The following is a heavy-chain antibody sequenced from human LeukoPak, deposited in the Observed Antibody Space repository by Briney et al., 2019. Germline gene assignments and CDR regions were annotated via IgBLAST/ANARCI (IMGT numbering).Heavy chain of an antibody. V-gene: IGHV3-23*01. Sequence: GGSLRLSCAASGFSFSSIGMSWVRQAPGKGPEWVSGISGNGHSTYYADSVKGRFTISRDNSKNTLFLQMSSLRAEDTAVYHCAKTVAGLGYFFDYWGQGMLVTVSS. CDR3: AKTVAGLGYFFDY. CDR1: GFSFSSIG. J-gene: IGHJ4*02. D-gene: IGHD6-19*01. CDR2: ISGNGHST.